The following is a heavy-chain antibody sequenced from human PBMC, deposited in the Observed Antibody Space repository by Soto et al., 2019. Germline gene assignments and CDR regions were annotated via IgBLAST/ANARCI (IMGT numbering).Heavy chain of an antibody. D-gene: IGHD4-4*01. J-gene: IGHJ6*02. Sequence: EVQLVESGGGLVQPGGSLRLSCAASGFTFSDHYMDWVRQAPGKGLEWVGRSRNKANSYTTEYAASVKGRFTISRDDSKNSLYLQMNSLKTEDTAVYYCARDGVRTVTTGNDYGMDVWGQGTTVSVSS. CDR1: GFTFSDHY. CDR2: SRNKANSYTT. V-gene: IGHV3-72*01. CDR3: ARDGVRTVTTGNDYGMDV.